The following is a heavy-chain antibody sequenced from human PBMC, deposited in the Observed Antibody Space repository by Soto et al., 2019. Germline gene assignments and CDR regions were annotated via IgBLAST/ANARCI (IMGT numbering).Heavy chain of an antibody. CDR1: GFSFDDYA. CDR2: IIWNSGST. D-gene: IGHD6-19*01. J-gene: IGHJ4*02. CDR3: AKDIGAVAGRTFDY. V-gene: IGHV3-9*01. Sequence: EVQLVESGGGLVQPGRSLRLSCAASGFSFDDYAMHWVRQAPGKGLEWVSGIIWNSGSTGYAESVKGRFTISRDNAKNLLFLEMNSLRAEDTALYYCAKDIGAVAGRTFDYWGQGTLVTVSS.